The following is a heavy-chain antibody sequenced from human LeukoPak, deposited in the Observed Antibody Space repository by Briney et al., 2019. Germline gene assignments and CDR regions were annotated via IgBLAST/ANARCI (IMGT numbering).Heavy chain of an antibody. CDR3: ARALRYDDSSGYYAY. CDR1: GYTFIGYY. J-gene: IGHJ4*02. Sequence: GASVTVSCTGSGYTFIGYYMHWVRQAPGQGLEWMGWINYNSGATNYAQALQGRVTMTRDTSITIFYMELSSLRSDDTAVYYCARALRYDDSSGYYAYWGQGTLVTVSS. V-gene: IGHV1-2*02. D-gene: IGHD3-22*01. CDR2: INYNSGAT.